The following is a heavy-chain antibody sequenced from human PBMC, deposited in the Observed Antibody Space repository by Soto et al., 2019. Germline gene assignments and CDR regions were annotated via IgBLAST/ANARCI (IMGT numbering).Heavy chain of an antibody. Sequence: PSETLSLTCPVSGGSISSSNYYWGWIRQPPGKGLEWIGNIYYSGTTYYNPSLKSRVTISVDTSKNQFSLKLSSVTAADTALYYCARWGATGNWFDPWGQGTLVTVSS. D-gene: IGHD1-26*01. CDR2: IYYSGTT. V-gene: IGHV4-39*01. CDR3: ARWGATGNWFDP. CDR1: GGSISSSNYY. J-gene: IGHJ5*02.